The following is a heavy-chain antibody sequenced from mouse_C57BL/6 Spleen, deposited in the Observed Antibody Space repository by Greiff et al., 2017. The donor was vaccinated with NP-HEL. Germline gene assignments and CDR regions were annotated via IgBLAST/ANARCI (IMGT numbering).Heavy chain of an antibody. J-gene: IGHJ2*01. CDR1: GYAFSSSW. CDR2: IYPGDGDT. D-gene: IGHD4-1*01. Sequence: QVQLQQSGPELVKPGASVKISCKASGYAFSSSWMNWVKQRPGKGLEWIGRIYPGDGDTNYNGKFKGKATLTADKSSSTAYMQLSSLTSEYSAVYFCAINWDYYWGQGTTLTVSS. V-gene: IGHV1-82*01. CDR3: AINWDYY.